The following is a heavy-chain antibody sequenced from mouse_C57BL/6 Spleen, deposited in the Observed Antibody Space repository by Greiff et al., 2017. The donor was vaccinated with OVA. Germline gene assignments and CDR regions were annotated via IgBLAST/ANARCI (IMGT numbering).Heavy chain of an antibody. CDR2: IWRGGST. CDR1: GFSLTSYG. D-gene: IGHD1-1*01. J-gene: IGHJ4*01. V-gene: IGHV2-5*01. CDR3: AKNYGSSYGDAMDY. Sequence: QVQLQQSGPGLVQPSQSLSITCTVSGFSLTSYGVHWVRQSPGKGLEWLGVIWRGGSTDYNAAFMSRLSITKDNSKSQVFFKMNSLQADDTAIYYCAKNYGSSYGDAMDYWGQGTSVTVSS.